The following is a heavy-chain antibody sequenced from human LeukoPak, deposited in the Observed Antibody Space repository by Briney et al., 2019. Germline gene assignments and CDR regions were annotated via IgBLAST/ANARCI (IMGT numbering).Heavy chain of an antibody. CDR3: ARSKNDSADAFDI. Sequence: SETLSLTCAVYNGFDSYYMTIVRQPPGKGLEWVGEITYRGSGNYNPSLKGRATISINVSQRQFSLKLSSVTAADTAVYYCARSKNDSADAFDIWGQGTMVTVSS. CDR1: NGFDSYY. D-gene: IGHD1-1*01. CDR2: ITYRGSG. V-gene: IGHV4-34*01. J-gene: IGHJ3*02.